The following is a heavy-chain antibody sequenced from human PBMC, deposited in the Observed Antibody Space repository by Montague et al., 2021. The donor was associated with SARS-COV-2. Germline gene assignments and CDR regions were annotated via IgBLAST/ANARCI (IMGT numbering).Heavy chain of an antibody. CDR2: VPYSGRP. Sequence: SETLSLTCTVSGDSISYRSYYWGWIRQPPGKGLEWIETVPYSGRPYYNPSLKSRVTIYVDTSKNQFSLKLTSVTAADTAIYYCARQYGAYSSNAFDIWGQGTLVTVSS. CDR3: ARQYGAYSSNAFDI. J-gene: IGHJ3*02. D-gene: IGHD4-17*01. V-gene: IGHV4-39*01. CDR1: GDSISYRSYY.